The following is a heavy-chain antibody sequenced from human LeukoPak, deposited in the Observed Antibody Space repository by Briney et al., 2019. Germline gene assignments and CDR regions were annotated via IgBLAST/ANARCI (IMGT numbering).Heavy chain of an antibody. CDR3: XXGRAVRPIRGTSSFDY. D-gene: IGHD6-6*01. Sequence: SETLSLTCAVYGGSFSGYYWSWIRQPPGKGLEWTGEINHSGSTNYKPSLKSRDTISVDTSKNQFSLQLSSVTAADTAVYYCXXGRAVRPIRGTSSFDYWGQGTLVTVSS. CDR2: INHSGST. CDR1: GGSFSGYY. V-gene: IGHV4-34*01. J-gene: IGHJ4*02.